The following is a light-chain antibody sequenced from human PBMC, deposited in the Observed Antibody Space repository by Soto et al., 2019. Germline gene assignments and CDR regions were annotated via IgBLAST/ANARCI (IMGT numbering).Light chain of an antibody. V-gene: IGLV2-23*01. CDR1: SSDVGSYNF. J-gene: IGLJ1*01. CDR2: EGS. CDR3: CSYAGRSTYV. Sequence: QSVLTQPASVSGSPGQSITISCTGTSSDVGSYNFVSWYQQHPGKAPILMIYEGSKRPSGVSDRFSGSKSGNTASLTISGLQADDEADYYCCSYAGRSTYVFGTGTKV.